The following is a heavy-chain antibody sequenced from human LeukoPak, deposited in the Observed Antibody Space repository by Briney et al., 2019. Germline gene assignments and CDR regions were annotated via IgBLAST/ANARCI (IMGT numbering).Heavy chain of an antibody. CDR1: GGSISSYY. CDR2: IYTSGST. CDR3: ARDGPLMRGTYYYMDV. D-gene: IGHD1-1*01. V-gene: IGHV4-4*07. Sequence: SETLSLTCTVSGGSISSYYWSWIRQPAGKGLEWIGCIYTSGSTNYNPSLKSRVTMSVDTSKNQFSLKLSSVTAADTAVYYCARDGPLMRGTYYYMDVWGKGTTVTVSS. J-gene: IGHJ6*03.